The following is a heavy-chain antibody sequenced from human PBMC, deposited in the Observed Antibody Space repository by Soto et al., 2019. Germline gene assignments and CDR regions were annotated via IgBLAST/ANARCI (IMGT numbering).Heavy chain of an antibody. Sequence: PGGSLRLSCAASGFTFSSYAMSWVRQAPGKGLEWVSAISGSGGSTYYADSVKGRFTISRDNSKNTLYLQMNSLRAEDTAVYYRAKDRAGYCSGGSCYKGYFDYWGQGTLVTVSS. CDR1: GFTFSSYA. CDR3: AKDRAGYCSGGSCYKGYFDY. D-gene: IGHD2-15*01. J-gene: IGHJ4*02. V-gene: IGHV3-23*01. CDR2: ISGSGGST.